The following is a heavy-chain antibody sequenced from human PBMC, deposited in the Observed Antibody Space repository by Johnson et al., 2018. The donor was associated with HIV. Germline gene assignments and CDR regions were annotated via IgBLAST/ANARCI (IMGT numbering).Heavy chain of an antibody. CDR2: IQGDGSVK. D-gene: IGHD1-26*01. CDR3: ARGDVGAFDI. CDR1: GFTFSSYG. Sequence: VQLVESGGGVVQPGGSLRLSCAASGFTFSSYGMHWVRQAPGKGLEWVANIQGDGSVKSLVDSLKGRFTVSRDNAKNSLYLQMNSLRAEDTAVFHCARGDVGAFDIWGQGTMVTVSS. V-gene: IGHV3-7*01. J-gene: IGHJ3*02.